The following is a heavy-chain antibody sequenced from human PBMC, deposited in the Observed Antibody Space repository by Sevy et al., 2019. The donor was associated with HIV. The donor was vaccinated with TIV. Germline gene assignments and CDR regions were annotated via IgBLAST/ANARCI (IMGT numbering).Heavy chain of an antibody. CDR1: GFTFSNYG. V-gene: IGHV3-30*18. D-gene: IGHD7-27*01. CDR3: AKFSSLGNAFDI. Sequence: GGSLRLSCAASGFTFSNYGMHWVRQAPGKGLEWAAFISYDGGNKDHADSVKGRFTISRDNSKNTLYLQMNSLRAEDTAMYYCAKFSSLGNAFDIWGQGTMVTVSS. CDR2: ISYDGGNK. J-gene: IGHJ3*02.